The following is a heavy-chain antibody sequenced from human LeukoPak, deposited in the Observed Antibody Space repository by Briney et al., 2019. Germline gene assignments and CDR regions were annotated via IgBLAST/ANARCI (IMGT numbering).Heavy chain of an antibody. Sequence: ASVKVSCKASESTFTNYYIHWVRQAPGQGLEWMGIINPSGGSATYPQKFQGRVTMTRDTSISTAYMELSRLRSDDTAVYYCATQRGSYLWGTDFDYWGQGTLVTVSS. J-gene: IGHJ4*02. CDR3: ATQRGSYLWGTDFDY. CDR1: ESTFTNYY. D-gene: IGHD3-16*01. V-gene: IGHV1-46*01. CDR2: INPSGGSA.